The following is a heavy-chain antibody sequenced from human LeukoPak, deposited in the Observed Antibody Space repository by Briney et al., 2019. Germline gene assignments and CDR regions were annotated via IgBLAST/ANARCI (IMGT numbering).Heavy chain of an antibody. V-gene: IGHV3-7*01. Sequence: GGSLRLSCAASGFTFSSYWMTWVRQAPGKGLEWVANIKQDGSEKYHVDSVKGRFIISRDNAKNSLYLQMNSLRAEDTAVYYCARDTGCSGGTCYSFYDYWGQGTLVTVSS. D-gene: IGHD2-15*01. CDR2: IKQDGSEK. J-gene: IGHJ4*02. CDR3: ARDTGCSGGTCYSFYDY. CDR1: GFTFSSYW.